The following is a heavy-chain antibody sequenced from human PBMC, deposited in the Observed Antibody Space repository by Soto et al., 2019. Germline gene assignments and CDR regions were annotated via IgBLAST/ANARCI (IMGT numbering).Heavy chain of an antibody. CDR3: ASSYSGYGSGSYYSL. CDR2: IDPSDSYT. CDR1: GYSFTSYW. Sequence: GESLKISCKGSGYSFTSYWISWVRQMPGKGLEWMGRIDPSDSYTNYSPSFQGHVTISADKSISTAYLQWSSLKASDTAMYYCASSYSGYGSGSYYSLWGREPWSPSPQ. D-gene: IGHD3-10*01. J-gene: IGHJ4*02. V-gene: IGHV5-10-1*01.